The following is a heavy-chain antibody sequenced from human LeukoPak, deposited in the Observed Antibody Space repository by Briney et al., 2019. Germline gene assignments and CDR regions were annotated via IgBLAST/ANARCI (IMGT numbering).Heavy chain of an antibody. D-gene: IGHD1-26*01. J-gene: IGHJ5*02. V-gene: IGHV4-59*08. CDR3: AQRQGPMSGTYDYFDP. CDR2: IYYSGST. Sequence: SETLSLTCTVSGGSISSYYWSWIRQPPGKGLEWIGYIYYSGSTNYNPSLKSRVTISVDTSKNQFSLKLSSVTAADTAIYYCAQRQGPMSGTYDYFDPWGQGALVTVSS. CDR1: GGSISSYY.